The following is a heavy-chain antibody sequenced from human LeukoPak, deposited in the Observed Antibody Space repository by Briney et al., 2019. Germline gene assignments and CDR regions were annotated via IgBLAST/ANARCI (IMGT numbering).Heavy chain of an antibody. CDR3: ARDSSSWFYYFDY. CDR2: ISSDGSNK. D-gene: IGHD6-13*01. J-gene: IGHJ4*02. CDR1: GFSLSYYG. V-gene: IGHV3-30*03. Sequence: PGGSLRLSCAASGFSLSYYGMHWVRQAPGKGLQWLAFISSDGSNKYYADSVKGRFTISRDNSKNMLYLQMNSLRAEDTAVYYCARDSSSWFYYFDYWGQGTLVTVSS.